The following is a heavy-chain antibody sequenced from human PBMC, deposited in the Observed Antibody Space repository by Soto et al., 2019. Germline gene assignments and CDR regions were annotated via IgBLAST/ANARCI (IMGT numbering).Heavy chain of an antibody. J-gene: IGHJ4*02. CDR2: ISPFFGTT. D-gene: IGHD2-21*02. V-gene: IGHV1-69*01. Sequence: QVHLVQSGADGRKSGSSVRVSCTASGGGTLSNDAISWVRQAPGQGLEWLGRISPFFGTTDYSQSFQGRLTLTADATTGTVYMDLRSLKADDTAVYYCAREVVTETTWGSFDSWGQGTLVPVSS. CDR1: GGGTLSNDA. CDR3: AREVVTETTWGSFDS.